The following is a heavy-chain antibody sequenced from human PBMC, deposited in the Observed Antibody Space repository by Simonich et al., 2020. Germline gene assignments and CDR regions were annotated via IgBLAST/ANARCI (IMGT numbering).Heavy chain of an antibody. D-gene: IGHD3-22*01. CDR2: INPNRGGT. J-gene: IGHJ4*02. CDR1: GYTFTGYY. V-gene: IGHV1-2*06. Sequence: QVQLVQSGAEVKKPGASVKVSCKASGYTFTGYYMHWVRQAPGQGLEWMGRINPNRGGTNYAQKLQGRVTMTRDTSISTAYMELSRLRSDDTAVYYCARVNYDSSGYYYAYYFDYWGQGTLVTVSS. CDR3: ARVNYDSSGYYYAYYFDY.